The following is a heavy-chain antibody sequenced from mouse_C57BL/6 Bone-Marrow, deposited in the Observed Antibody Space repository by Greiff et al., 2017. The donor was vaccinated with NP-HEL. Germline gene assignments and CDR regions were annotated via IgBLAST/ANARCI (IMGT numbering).Heavy chain of an antibody. V-gene: IGHV7-3*01. CDR3: ARYGGEYYGSSGYWYFDV. D-gene: IGHD1-1*01. CDR1: GFTFTDYY. CDR2: IRNKANGYTT. J-gene: IGHJ1*03. Sequence: EVHLVESGGGLVQPGGSLSLSCAASGFTFTDYYMSWVRQPPGKALEWLGFIRNKANGYTTEYSASVKGRFTISRDNSQSILYLQMNALRAEDSATYYCARYGGEYYGSSGYWYFDVWGTGTTVTVSS.